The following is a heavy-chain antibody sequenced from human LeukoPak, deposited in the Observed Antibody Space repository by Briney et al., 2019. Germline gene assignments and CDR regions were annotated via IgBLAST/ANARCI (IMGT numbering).Heavy chain of an antibody. CDR2: INAGNGNT. CDR1: GYTFTSYA. J-gene: IGHJ6*02. CDR3: AATNILDSGYPYYYYYGMDV. D-gene: IGHD3-22*01. V-gene: IGHV1-3*01. Sequence: ASVKVPCKASGYTFTSYAMHWVRQAPGQRLEWMGWINAGNGNTKYSQKFQGRVTITRDTSASTAYMELSSLRSEDTAVYYCAATNILDSGYPYYYYYGMDVWGQGTTVTVSS.